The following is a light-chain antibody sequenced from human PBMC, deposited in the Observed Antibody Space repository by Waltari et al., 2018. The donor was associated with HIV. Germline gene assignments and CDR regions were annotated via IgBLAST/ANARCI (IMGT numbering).Light chain of an antibody. V-gene: IGKV4-1*01. CDR3: QQYYSLGPT. J-gene: IGKJ4*01. Sequence: DIVMTQSPNSLAVSLGERDTINCRSSRTILFSSDNLNCSAWYQQKPGQSPKLLIYWASTRASGFPDRFSGSGSGTNFSLTISTLQTDDVALYYCQQYYSLGPTFGGGTKVEIK. CDR2: WAS. CDR1: RTILFSSDNLNC.